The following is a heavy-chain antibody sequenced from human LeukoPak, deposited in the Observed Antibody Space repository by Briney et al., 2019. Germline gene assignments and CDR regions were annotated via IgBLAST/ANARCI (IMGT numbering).Heavy chain of an antibody. J-gene: IGHJ4*02. CDR2: IIPIFGTA. CDR1: GGTFSSYA. D-gene: IGHD3-3*01. V-gene: IGHV1-69*05. Sequence: GASVKVSCKASGGTFSSYAISWVRQAPGQGLEWMGGIIPIFGTANYAQKFQGRVTITTDESTSTAYMELSSLRSEDTAVYYCARDRYDFWSGYYTGYFDCWGQGALVTVSS. CDR3: ARDRYDFWSGYYTGYFDC.